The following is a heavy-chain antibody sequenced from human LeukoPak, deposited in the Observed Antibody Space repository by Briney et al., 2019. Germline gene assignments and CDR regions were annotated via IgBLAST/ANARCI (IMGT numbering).Heavy chain of an antibody. Sequence: ASVKVSCKASGGTFSSYAISWVRQAPGQGLEWMGGIIPIFGTANYAQKFQGRVTITADKSTSTAYRGLSSLRSEDTAVYYCARGQGGYYMDVWGKGTTVTVSS. D-gene: IGHD3-16*01. CDR2: IIPIFGTA. CDR3: ARGQGGYYMDV. V-gene: IGHV1-69*06. CDR1: GGTFSSYA. J-gene: IGHJ6*03.